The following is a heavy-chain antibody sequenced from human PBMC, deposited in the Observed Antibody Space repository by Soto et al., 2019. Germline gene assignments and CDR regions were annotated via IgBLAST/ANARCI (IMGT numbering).Heavy chain of an antibody. D-gene: IGHD3-3*01. Sequence: GESLKISCAASGFTFTTCWMTWVRQAPGKGLEWVANINKDGSEKYYVDSVKGRFTISRDNAQNSLFLQMDSLRAEDTAVYYCASRPCEVNYYGVFDYWGQGALVTVSS. V-gene: IGHV3-7*03. J-gene: IGHJ4*02. CDR1: GFTFTTCW. CDR3: ASRPCEVNYYGVFDY. CDR2: INKDGSEK.